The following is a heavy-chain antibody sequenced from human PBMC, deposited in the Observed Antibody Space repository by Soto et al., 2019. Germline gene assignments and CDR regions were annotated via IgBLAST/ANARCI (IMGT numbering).Heavy chain of an antibody. Sequence: PSETLSLTCAVYGGSFSGYYWTWIRQPPGTGLEWIGEINHSGSTNYNPSLKSRVTISVDTSKNTLYLQMNSLRAEDTAVYYCGIYSSGWYPLDYWGQGTLVTVSS. CDR2: INHSGST. CDR3: GIYSSGWYPLDY. V-gene: IGHV4-34*01. J-gene: IGHJ4*02. CDR1: GGSFSGYY. D-gene: IGHD6-19*01.